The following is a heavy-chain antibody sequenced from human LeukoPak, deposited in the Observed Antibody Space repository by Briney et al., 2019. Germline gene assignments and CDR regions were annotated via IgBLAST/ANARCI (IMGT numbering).Heavy chain of an antibody. CDR3: AKDYGRSSDPLFDF. Sequence: PGGSLRLSCAASGFTFSIYWMSWVRQAPGKGLEWVSGITETGGSTYYADSVKGRFTISRDNSKNTLYLQMNSLRAEDTAVYYCAKDYGRSSDPLFDFWGQGSLVTVSS. D-gene: IGHD3-10*01. CDR1: GFTFSIYW. J-gene: IGHJ4*02. V-gene: IGHV3-23*01. CDR2: ITETGGST.